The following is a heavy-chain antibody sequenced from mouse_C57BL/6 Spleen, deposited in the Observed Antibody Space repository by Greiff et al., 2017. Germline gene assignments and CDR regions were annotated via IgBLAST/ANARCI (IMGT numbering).Heavy chain of an antibody. CDR3: ARIFIRDV. D-gene: IGHD1-1*01. Sequence: EVMLVESGGGLVKPGGSLKLSCAASGFTFSDYGMHWVRQAPEKGLEWVAYISSGSSTIYYADTVKGRFTISRDNAKNTLFLQMTSLRSEDTAMYYCARIFIRDVWGTGTTVTVSS. CDR1: GFTFSDYG. J-gene: IGHJ1*03. V-gene: IGHV5-17*01. CDR2: ISSGSSTI.